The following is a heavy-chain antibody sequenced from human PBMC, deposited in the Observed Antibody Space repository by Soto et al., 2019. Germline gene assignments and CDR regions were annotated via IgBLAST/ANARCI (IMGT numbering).Heavy chain of an antibody. Sequence: SETLSLTCAVYGGSFSGYYWSWIRQPPGKGLEWIGEINHSGSTNYNPSLKSRVTISVDTSKNQFSLKLSSVSAADTAVYYCARATVIAVAGSEKYYFDYWGQGTLVTVSS. CDR2: INHSGST. V-gene: IGHV4-34*01. CDR3: ARATVIAVAGSEKYYFDY. CDR1: GGSFSGYY. J-gene: IGHJ4*02. D-gene: IGHD6-19*01.